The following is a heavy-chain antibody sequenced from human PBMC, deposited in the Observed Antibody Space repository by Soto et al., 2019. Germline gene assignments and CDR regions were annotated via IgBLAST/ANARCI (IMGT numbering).Heavy chain of an antibody. CDR3: AKSRCSTGNCPPVAWYYFEN. D-gene: IGHD2-2*01. V-gene: IGHV3-23*01. CDR2: ISGNGVST. Sequence: GGSLRLSCEASGFTFSSYSMSWVRQAPGKGLEWVSLISGNGVSTFYADSVKGRFTISRDNSKNTLYLQMNTLRAEDTAVYYCAKSRCSTGNCPPVAWYYFENWGQGTLVTVSS. CDR1: GFTFSSYS. J-gene: IGHJ4*02.